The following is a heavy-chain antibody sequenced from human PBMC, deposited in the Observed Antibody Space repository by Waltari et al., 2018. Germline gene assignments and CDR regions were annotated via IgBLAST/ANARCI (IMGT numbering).Heavy chain of an antibody. Sequence: GGIRQPRGQGLEWIGTISYNGATYSSPSLRGRVTVSRDTSMNQLSRKLGSVTAADTAVYYCATYIGASIGTAAFDVWGQGTMVTVSS. CDR3: ATYIGASIGTAAFDV. J-gene: IGHJ3*01. D-gene: IGHD5-12*01. V-gene: IGHV4-39*01. CDR2: ISYNGAT.